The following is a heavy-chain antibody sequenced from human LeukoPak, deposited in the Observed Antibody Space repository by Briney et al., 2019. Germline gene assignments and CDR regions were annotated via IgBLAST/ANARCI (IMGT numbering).Heavy chain of an antibody. CDR3: ARDRAGERPGVWFDP. V-gene: IGHV4-4*07. CDR2: IYTSGST. CDR1: GGSISSYY. D-gene: IGHD6-25*01. Sequence: SETLSLTCTVSGGSISSYYWSWIRQPAGKGLEWIGRIYTSGSTKYNPSLKSRVTMSVDTSKNQFSLKLSSVTAADTAVYYCARDRAGERPGVWFDPWGQGTLVPVSS. J-gene: IGHJ5*02.